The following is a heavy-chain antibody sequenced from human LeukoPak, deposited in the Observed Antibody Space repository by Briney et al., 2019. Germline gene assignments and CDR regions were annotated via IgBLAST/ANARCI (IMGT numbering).Heavy chain of an antibody. CDR1: GGSIGSYY. CDR3: AREGVAAAGKLDY. J-gene: IGHJ4*02. Sequence: PSETLSLTCTVSGGSIGSYYWSWIRQPPGKGLEWIGYIYYSGSTNYNPSLKSRATISLDTSKNQFSMNLISVTAADTAVYYCAREGVAAAGKLDYWGQGTLVTVSS. V-gene: IGHV4-59*01. D-gene: IGHD6-13*01. CDR2: IYYSGST.